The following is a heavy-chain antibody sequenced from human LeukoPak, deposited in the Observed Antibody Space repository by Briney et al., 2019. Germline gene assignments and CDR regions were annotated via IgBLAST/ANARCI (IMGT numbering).Heavy chain of an antibody. J-gene: IGHJ4*02. D-gene: IGHD1-26*01. CDR3: ARQGVGATDC. CDR2: ITYSGST. V-gene: IGHV4-39*01. CDR1: GGSISSSTYY. Sequence: SETLSLTCTVSGGSISSSTYYWAWIRQSPGRGLEWIGSITYSGSTYYNPSLESRVTISVDTSKNQFSLRLISVTAVDTAVYYCARQGVGATDCWGQGTLVTVSS.